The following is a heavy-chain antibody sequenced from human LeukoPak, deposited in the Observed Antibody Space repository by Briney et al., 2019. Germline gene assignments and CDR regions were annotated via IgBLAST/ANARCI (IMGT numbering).Heavy chain of an antibody. Sequence: GASVKVSCKASGYTFTGYYMHWVRQAPGQGLEWMGIINPSGGSTSYAQKFQGRVTMTRDMSTSTDYMELSSLRSEDTAEYYCARDNSVEDTAWWFDPWGQGTLVTVSS. CDR1: GYTFTGYY. CDR3: ARDNSVEDTAWWFDP. J-gene: IGHJ5*02. V-gene: IGHV1-46*01. D-gene: IGHD4-23*01. CDR2: INPSGGST.